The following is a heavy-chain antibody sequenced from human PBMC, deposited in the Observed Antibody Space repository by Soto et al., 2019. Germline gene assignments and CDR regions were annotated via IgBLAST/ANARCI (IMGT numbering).Heavy chain of an antibody. V-gene: IGHV3-30*18. Sequence: QVQLVESGGGVVQPGRSLRLSCAASGFTCSSYGMNWVRQAPGKGLEWVAVVSYDEITKYYADSVKGRFTISRDNSKNTVYLQMNSLRPEDTAVYYCAKPLGLLRRAMAQGSDYWGQGTLVTVSS. CDR2: VSYDEITK. CDR1: GFTCSSYG. D-gene: IGHD5-18*01. J-gene: IGHJ4*02. CDR3: AKPLGLLRRAMAQGSDY.